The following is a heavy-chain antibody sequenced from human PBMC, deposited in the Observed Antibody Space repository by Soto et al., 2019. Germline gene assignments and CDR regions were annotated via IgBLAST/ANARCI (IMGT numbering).Heavy chain of an antibody. CDR1: GYDFSAYW. CDR3: AKTDYGSGTFDS. CDR2: IYPGDSDV. Sequence: DVQLVQSGAEVKKPGESLRISCKGSGYDFSAYWINWVRQMPGKGLEWMGTIYPGDSDVRYRPSFQGQVTISVDKSISIAYLQLSSLKAADTAIYYCAKTDYGSGTFDSWGQGTLVTVSS. J-gene: IGHJ4*02. V-gene: IGHV5-51*03. D-gene: IGHD3-10*01.